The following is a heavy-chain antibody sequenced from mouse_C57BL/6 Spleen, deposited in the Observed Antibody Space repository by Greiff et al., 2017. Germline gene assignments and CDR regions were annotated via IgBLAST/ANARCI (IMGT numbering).Heavy chain of an antibody. V-gene: IGHV5-4*01. Sequence: EVKLMESGGGLVKPGGSLKLSCAASGFTFSSYAMSWVRQTPEKRLEWVATISDGGSYTYYPDNVKGRFTISRDNAKNNLYLQMSQLKSEDTAMYYCARDDYSNAFAYWGQGTLVTVSA. CDR3: ARDDYSNAFAY. D-gene: IGHD2-5*01. J-gene: IGHJ3*01. CDR2: ISDGGSYT. CDR1: GFTFSSYA.